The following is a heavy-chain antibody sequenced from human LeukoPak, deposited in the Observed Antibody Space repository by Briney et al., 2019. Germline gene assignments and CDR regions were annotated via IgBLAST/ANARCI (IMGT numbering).Heavy chain of an antibody. CDR1: GGTFSSYA. CDR2: IIPILGIA. V-gene: IGHV1-69*04. J-gene: IGHJ4*02. D-gene: IGHD4-17*01. Sequence: ASVKVSCKASGGTFSSYAISWVRQAPGQGLEWMGRIIPILGIANYAQKFQGRVTITADKSTSTAYMELSSLRSEDTAVYYCVRDRVSTTVTTEIDYWGQGTLVTVSS. CDR3: VRDRVSTTVTTEIDY.